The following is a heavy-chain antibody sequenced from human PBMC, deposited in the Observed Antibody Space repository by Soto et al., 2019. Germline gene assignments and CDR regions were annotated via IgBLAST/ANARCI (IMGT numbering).Heavy chain of an antibody. J-gene: IGHJ6*02. CDR3: SRLNGYCVSTTCYGYYGMDV. D-gene: IGHD2-2*03. CDR2: IYSSENT. Sequence: QLQLQESGPGLVKPSETLSLTCTVSGGSVSTNSYSWGWIRQSPGKGLEWIGTIYSSENTYYNPSLLRRVTISVATAKNYFSLRMSSLTAADTAVYYCSRLNGYCVSTTCYGYYGMDVWGQGTTVTVSS. V-gene: IGHV4-39*02. CDR1: GGSVSTNSYS.